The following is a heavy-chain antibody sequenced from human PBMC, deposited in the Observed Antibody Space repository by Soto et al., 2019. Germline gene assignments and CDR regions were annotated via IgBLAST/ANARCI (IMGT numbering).Heavy chain of an antibody. CDR3: VRDNIPMAALDY. V-gene: IGHV3-48*03. Sequence: EVQLVQSGGGLVQPGGSLRLSCAVSGFTFSKFEMNWVRQALGKGLEWVSYISSGGSLTKYVDSVKGRFTISRDNAKNSLHLLMNSLRDEDTAVYYCVRDNIPMAALDYWGQGSLVTVSS. J-gene: IGHJ4*02. D-gene: IGHD6-19*01. CDR2: ISSGGSLT. CDR1: GFTFSKFE.